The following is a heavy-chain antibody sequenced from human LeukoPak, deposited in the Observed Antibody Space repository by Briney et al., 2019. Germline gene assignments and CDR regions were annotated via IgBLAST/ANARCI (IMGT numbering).Heavy chain of an antibody. V-gene: IGHV4-34*01. CDR1: GGSFSGYY. CDR2: IYHSGST. Sequence: SETLSLTCAVYGGSFSGYYWSWIRQPPGKGLEWIGEIYHSGSTNYNPSLKSRVTISVDKSKNQFSLKLSSVTAADTAMYYCARKDYGSGSFSRSFDYWGQGTLVTVSS. CDR3: ARKDYGSGSFSRSFDY. J-gene: IGHJ4*02. D-gene: IGHD3-10*01.